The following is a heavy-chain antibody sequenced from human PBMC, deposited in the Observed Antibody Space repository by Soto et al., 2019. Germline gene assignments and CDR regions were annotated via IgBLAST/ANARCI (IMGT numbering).Heavy chain of an antibody. J-gene: IGHJ6*02. V-gene: IGHV3-33*01. CDR2: LGFDGGGR. CDR3: ARGLLGYDYEMDA. D-gene: IGHD2-8*02. Sequence: VGSLRLSCAASGFTFSSYGMRWVRQTPGKGLEWVAVLGFDGGGRYYADSVKGRFTISRDNSKNTLDLQMDSLRVEDTALYYCARGLLGYDYEMDAWGPGNTV. CDR1: GFTFSSYG.